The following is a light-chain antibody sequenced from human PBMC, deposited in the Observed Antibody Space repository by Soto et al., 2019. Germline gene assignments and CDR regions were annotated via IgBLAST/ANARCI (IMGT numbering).Light chain of an antibody. J-gene: IGLJ3*02. CDR3: SSYAGSNNLV. Sequence: QSVLTQPPSASGSPGQSVTISCTGTSSDIGAYDYVSWYQHHPGKAPKLIIYEVNKRPSGVPDRFSGSKSGNTASLTVSGLQAEDEADYYCSSYAGSNNLVFAGVTTLTVL. V-gene: IGLV2-8*01. CDR2: EVN. CDR1: SSDIGAYDY.